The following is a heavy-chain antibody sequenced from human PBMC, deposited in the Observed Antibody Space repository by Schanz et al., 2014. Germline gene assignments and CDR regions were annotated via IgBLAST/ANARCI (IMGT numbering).Heavy chain of an antibody. CDR2: VFPNGIT. J-gene: IGHJ2*01. CDR1: GGSISSATYY. D-gene: IGHD1-1*01. CDR3: ARDTTWRLDL. Sequence: QVQLQESGPGLVKPSQTLSLTCTVSGGSISSATYYWSWVRQPAGKGLEWVGRVFPNGITNYNPSRKSRVPISLDPSKNQFSLTLPSLTAADTAVYYCARDTTWRLDLWGRGTLVTVSS. V-gene: IGHV4-61*02.